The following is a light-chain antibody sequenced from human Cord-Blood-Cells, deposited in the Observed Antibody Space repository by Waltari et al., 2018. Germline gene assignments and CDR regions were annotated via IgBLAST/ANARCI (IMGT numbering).Light chain of an antibody. CDR2: DVS. CDR1: SSDVGGYNY. V-gene: IGLV2-11*01. CDR3: CSYAGSYTYV. Sequence: QSAPTQPRSVSGSPGQSVTISCTGTSSDVGGYNYVSWYQQHPGKAPKHMIYDVSKRASGVPGRFSGSKSGNTASLAISGLQAEDGADYYCCSYAGSYTYVFGTGTKVTVL. J-gene: IGLJ1*01.